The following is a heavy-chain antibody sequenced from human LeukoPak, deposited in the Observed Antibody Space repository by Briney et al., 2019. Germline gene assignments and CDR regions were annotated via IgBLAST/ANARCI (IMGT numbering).Heavy chain of an antibody. V-gene: IGHV4-34*01. D-gene: IGHD3-22*01. CDR1: GGSFSGYY. CDR3: ARGGAYYYDSSGYLTSKRVAFDI. J-gene: IGHJ3*02. CDR2: INHSGNT. Sequence: SETLSLTCAVYGGSFSGYYWSWIRQPPGKGLEWIGEINHSGNTNYNPSLKSRVTISVDTSKNQFSLKLSSVTAADTAVYYCARGGAYYYDSSGYLTSKRVAFDIWGQGTMVTVSS.